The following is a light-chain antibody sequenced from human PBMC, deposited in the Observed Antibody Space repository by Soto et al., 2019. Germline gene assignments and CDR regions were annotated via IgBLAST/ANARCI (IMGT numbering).Light chain of an antibody. V-gene: IGLV1-51*01. CDR1: SSNIGNNY. J-gene: IGLJ1*01. CDR3: GSWDSSLSAYV. Sequence: QSVLTQPPSVSATPGQKVTISCSGSSSNIGNNYVSWYRQLPGTAPQLLIYDNYKRPSGIPDRFSGSKSGTSATLGITGFQTGDEADYYCGSWDSSLSAYVFGTGTKLTVL. CDR2: DNY.